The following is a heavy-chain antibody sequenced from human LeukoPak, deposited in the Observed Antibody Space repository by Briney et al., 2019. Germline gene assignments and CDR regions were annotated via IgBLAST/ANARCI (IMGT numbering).Heavy chain of an antibody. J-gene: IGHJ4*02. CDR3: ASLYDIVGTTVDY. D-gene: IGHD1-26*01. CDR1: GYTFTNYY. CDR2: VDPNTGGT. V-gene: IGHV1-2*06. Sequence: ASVKVSCKTSGYTFTNYYIHWVRQAPGQGLEWMGRVDPNTGGTKSAKNFQGRVTMTRDTSISTAYMALSGLRSDDTAVYYCASLYDIVGTTVDYWGQGTLVTVSS.